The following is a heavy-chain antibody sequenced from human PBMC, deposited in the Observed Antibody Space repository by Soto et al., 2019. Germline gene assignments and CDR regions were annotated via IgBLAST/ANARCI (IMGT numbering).Heavy chain of an antibody. CDR3: AIALESESDIVVVPAATLDY. V-gene: IGHV3-23*01. D-gene: IGHD2-2*01. CDR1: GFTFSSYA. CDR2: ISGSGGST. J-gene: IGHJ4*02. Sequence: EVQLLESGGGLVQPGGSLRLSCAASGFTFSSYAMSWVRQAPGKGLEWVSAISGSGGSTYYADSVKGRFTISRDNSKNTLYLQMNSLRAEDMAVYYCAIALESESDIVVVPAATLDYWGQGTLVTVSS.